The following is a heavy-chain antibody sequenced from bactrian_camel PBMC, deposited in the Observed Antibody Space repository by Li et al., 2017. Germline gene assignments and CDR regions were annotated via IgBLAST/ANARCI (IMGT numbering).Heavy chain of an antibody. D-gene: IGHD3*01. CDR2: IDNAGRI. CDR3: AASGGQLGRWCYGFPVNWVSWLYN. J-gene: IGHJ4*01. V-gene: IGHV3S53*01. CDR1: GYNGTAYC. Sequence: HVQLVESGGGLVQPGGSLRLSCGASGYNGTAYCLGFFRQAPGKEREGVAAIDNAGRINYAVAVKGRFTISQDGAKNTLYLHMNNLKPEDTAMYHCAASGGQLGRWCYGFPVNWVSWLYNWGQGTQVTV.